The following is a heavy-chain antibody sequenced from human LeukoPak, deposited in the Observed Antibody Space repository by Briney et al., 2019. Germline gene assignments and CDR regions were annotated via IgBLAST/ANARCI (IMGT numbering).Heavy chain of an antibody. CDR2: IYYSGST. Sequence: SETLSLTCTVSGGSISSYYWSWIRQPPGKGLERIGYIYYSGSTNYNPSLKSRVTISVDTSKNQFSLKLSSVTAADTAVYYCAGSASFVARIDYWGQGTLVTVSS. CDR3: AGSASFVARIDY. CDR1: GGSISSYY. D-gene: IGHD3-10*01. J-gene: IGHJ4*02. V-gene: IGHV4-59*01.